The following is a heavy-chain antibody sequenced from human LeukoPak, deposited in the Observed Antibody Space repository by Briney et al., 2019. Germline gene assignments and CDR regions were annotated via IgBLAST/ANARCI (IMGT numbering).Heavy chain of an antibody. CDR3: ARENHDAYDI. CDR2: IYHSGTT. V-gene: IGHV4-59*01. Sequence: SETLSLTCTVFGDSFSSYYWTWIRQPPGKGLEWIGYIYHSGTTNYNPSLKSRVTILVDTSKNQFSLKMSSVTAADTAVYYCARENHDAYDIWGQGTMVTVSS. CDR1: GDSFSSYY. J-gene: IGHJ3*02.